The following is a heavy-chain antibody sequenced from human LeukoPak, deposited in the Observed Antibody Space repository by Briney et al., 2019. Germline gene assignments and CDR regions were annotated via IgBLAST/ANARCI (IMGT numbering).Heavy chain of an antibody. CDR3: ARDNGWNDDGGWFDP. Sequence: PGGSLRLSCAASGFTFSDYYMCWIRQAPGKGLEWVSYISSSGRTIYYADSVKGRFTISRDNAKNSLYLQMNSLRAEDTAVYYCARDNGWNDDGGWFDPWGQGTLVTVSS. CDR2: ISSSGRTI. V-gene: IGHV3-11*04. D-gene: IGHD1-1*01. CDR1: GFTFSDYY. J-gene: IGHJ5*02.